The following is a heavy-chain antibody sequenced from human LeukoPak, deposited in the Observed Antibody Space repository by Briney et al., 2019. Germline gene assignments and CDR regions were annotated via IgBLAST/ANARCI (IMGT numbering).Heavy chain of an antibody. D-gene: IGHD6-19*01. CDR3: ASFVPGYSSGWYGY. CDR2: ISAYNGNT. J-gene: IGHJ4*02. Sequence: ASVKVSCKASGYTFTGYGISWVRQAPGQGLEWMGWISAYNGNTNYAQKLQGRVTMTTDTSTSTAYMELRSLRSDDTAVYYCASFVPGYSSGWYGYWGQGTLVTVSS. CDR1: GYTFTGYG. V-gene: IGHV1-18*01.